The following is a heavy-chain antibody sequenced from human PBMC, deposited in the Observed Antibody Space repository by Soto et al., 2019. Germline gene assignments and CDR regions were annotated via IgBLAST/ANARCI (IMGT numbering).Heavy chain of an antibody. V-gene: IGHV3-72*01. CDR3: AKDKRVGSRFHYYGMDV. J-gene: IGHJ6*02. CDR2: IRKKANSYTT. D-gene: IGHD1-1*01. Sequence: GGSLRLSCAASGFTFSDHYMDWVRQAPGKGLEWVGRIRKKANSYTTEYAASVKGRFTILRDDSKNSLYLQMNSLKTEDTAVYYCAKDKRVGSRFHYYGMDVWGQGTTVTVSS. CDR1: GFTFSDHY.